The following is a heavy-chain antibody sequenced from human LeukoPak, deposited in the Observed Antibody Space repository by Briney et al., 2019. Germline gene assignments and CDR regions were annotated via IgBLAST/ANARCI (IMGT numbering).Heavy chain of an antibody. J-gene: IGHJ6*02. CDR2: INSDGSST. CDR1: GFTFSSYW. CDR3: ARITGYYDSSGYYTVLGYYYGMDV. V-gene: IGHV3-74*01. D-gene: IGHD3-22*01. Sequence: GGSLRLFCAASGFTFSSYWMHWVRQAPGKGLVGVSRINSDGSSTSYADSVKGRFTISRDNAKNTLYLQMNSLRAEDTAVYYCARITGYYDSSGYYTVLGYYYGMDVWGQGTTVTVSS.